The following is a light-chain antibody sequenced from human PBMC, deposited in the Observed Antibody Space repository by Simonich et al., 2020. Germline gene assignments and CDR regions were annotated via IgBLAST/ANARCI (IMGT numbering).Light chain of an antibody. V-gene: IGKV1-8*01. CDR2: AAS. CDR3: QQYYSYPRT. Sequence: AIRMTQSPSSLSASTGDRVTITCRARQGISSYLAWYQQKPGKAPKLLIYAASTLQSWVPSRFSGSGSGTDFTLTISCLQSEDFATYYCQQYYSYPRTFGQGTKVEIK. CDR1: QGISSY. J-gene: IGKJ1*01.